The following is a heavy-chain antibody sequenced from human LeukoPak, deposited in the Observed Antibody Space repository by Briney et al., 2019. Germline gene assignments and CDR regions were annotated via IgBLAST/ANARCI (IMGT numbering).Heavy chain of an antibody. CDR3: AKGVVVVVPAAMHR. D-gene: IGHD2-2*01. CDR2: ISGSGIST. J-gene: IGHJ4*02. V-gene: IGHV3-23*01. Sequence: GGSLRLSCAVAGFTFSDYGMSWVRQAPGKGLEWVSGISGSGISTYYADSVKGRFTISRNNAKNSVYLQMNSLRVEDTALYYCAKGVVVVVPAAMHRWGQGTLVTVSS. CDR1: GFTFSDYG.